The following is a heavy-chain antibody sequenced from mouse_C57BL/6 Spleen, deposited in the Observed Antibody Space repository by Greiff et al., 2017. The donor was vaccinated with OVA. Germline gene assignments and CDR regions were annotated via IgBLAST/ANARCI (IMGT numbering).Heavy chain of an antibody. CDR2: ISDGGSYT. J-gene: IGHJ1*03. CDR3: ARDRNYYGTWYFDV. D-gene: IGHD1-1*01. Sequence: EVKLMESGGGLVKPGGSLKLSCAASGFTFSSSAMSWVRQTPEKRLEWVATISDGGSYTYYPDNVKGRFTISRDNAKNNLYLQMSHLKSEDTAMYYCARDRNYYGTWYFDVWGTGTTVTVSS. V-gene: IGHV5-4*01. CDR1: GFTFSSSA.